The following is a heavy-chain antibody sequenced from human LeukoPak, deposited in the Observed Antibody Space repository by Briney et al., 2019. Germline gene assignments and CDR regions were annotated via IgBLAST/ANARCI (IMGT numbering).Heavy chain of an antibody. V-gene: IGHV3-7*01. Sequence: GGSPRLSCAASGFTFSSYWMSWVRQAPGKGLKWLANIKQDGTEKYYVNSVKGRFTISRDNAQNSLYLQMNSLRDEDTALYYCARWGYRDYRTPPEYRGQGTLVTVSS. D-gene: IGHD4-17*01. CDR3: ARWGYRDYRTPPEY. CDR2: IKQDGTEK. CDR1: GFTFSSYW. J-gene: IGHJ4*02.